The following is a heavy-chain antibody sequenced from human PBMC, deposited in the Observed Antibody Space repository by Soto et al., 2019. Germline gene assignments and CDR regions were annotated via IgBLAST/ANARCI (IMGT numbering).Heavy chain of an antibody. V-gene: IGHV3-23*01. J-gene: IGHJ3*02. CDR3: VRLIVVVPAAMPDAFDI. D-gene: IGHD2-2*01. CDR1: GFPFSLYL. Sequence: PGGSLRLSCAASGFPFSLYLMSWVRQAPGKELEWVALINHNSGYEYYTDSVKGRFTISRDNSKNTLYLQMNSLRAEDTAVYYCVRLIVVVPAAMPDAFDIWGQGTMVTVSS. CDR2: INHNSGYE.